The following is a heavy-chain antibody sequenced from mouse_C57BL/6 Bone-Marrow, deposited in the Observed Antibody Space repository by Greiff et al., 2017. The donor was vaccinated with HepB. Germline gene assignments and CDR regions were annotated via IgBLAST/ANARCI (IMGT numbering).Heavy chain of an antibody. CDR3: ARCGVLRFGNFDV. CDR1: GYTFTSYW. V-gene: IGHV1-52*01. J-gene: IGHJ1*03. Sequence: VQLQQPGAELVRPGSSVKLSCKASGYTFTSYWMHWVKQRPIQGLEWIGNIDPSDSETHYNQKFKDKATLTVDKSSSTAYMQLSSLTSEDSAVYYCARCGVLRFGNFDVWGTGTTVTVSS. CDR2: IDPSDSET. D-gene: IGHD1-1*01.